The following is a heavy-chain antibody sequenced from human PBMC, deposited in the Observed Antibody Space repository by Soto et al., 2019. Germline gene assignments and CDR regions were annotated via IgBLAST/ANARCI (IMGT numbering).Heavy chain of an antibody. CDR1: GGTFSSYA. J-gene: IGHJ5*02. Sequence: SVKVSCKASGGTFSSYAISWVRQAPGQGLEWMGGIIPIFGTANYAQKFQGRVTITADESTSTAYMELSSLRSEDTAVYYCARHGGLAPSTQPNALGFDPWGQGTQVTVSP. D-gene: IGHD2-2*01. CDR2: IIPIFGTA. CDR3: ARHGGLAPSTQPNALGFDP. V-gene: IGHV1-69*13.